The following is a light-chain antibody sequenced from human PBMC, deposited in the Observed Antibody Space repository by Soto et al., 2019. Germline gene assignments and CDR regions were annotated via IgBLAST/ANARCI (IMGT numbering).Light chain of an antibody. J-gene: IGLJ1*01. Sequence: QSVLTQPPSASGSPGQSVTISCTGTSSDVGGYNYVSWYQQHPGKAPKLMIYEVSKRPSGVPDRFSGSKSGNTASLTVFGLQAEDGPVYCGSSYPGTKNLVFASGTKFTV. V-gene: IGLV2-8*01. CDR3: SSYPGTKNLV. CDR1: SSDVGGYNY. CDR2: EVS.